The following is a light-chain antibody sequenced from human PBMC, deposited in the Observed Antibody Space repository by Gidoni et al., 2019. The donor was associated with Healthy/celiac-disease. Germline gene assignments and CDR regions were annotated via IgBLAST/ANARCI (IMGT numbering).Light chain of an antibody. V-gene: IGKV1-8*01. J-gene: IGKJ3*01. Sequence: AIRITQSPSSLSASTGDRVTIPCRASQGISSYLAWYQQKPGKAPKLLIYAASTLQSGVPSRFSGSGSGTDFTLTISCLQSEDFATYYCQQYYSYPITFGPGTKVDIK. CDR3: QQYYSYPIT. CDR1: QGISSY. CDR2: AAS.